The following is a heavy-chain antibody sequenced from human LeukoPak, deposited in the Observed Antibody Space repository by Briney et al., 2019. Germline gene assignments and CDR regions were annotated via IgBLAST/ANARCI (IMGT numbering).Heavy chain of an antibody. CDR1: GFTFSSYW. CDR3: ARDPYNGAYSEGYYYYYMDV. V-gene: IGHV3-74*01. D-gene: IGHD1-1*01. CDR2: INSDGSST. J-gene: IGHJ6*03. Sequence: GGSLRLSCAASGFTFSSYWMHWVRQAPGKGLVWVSRINSDGSSTSYADSVKGRFTISRDNAKNTLYLQMNSLRAEDTAIYYCARDPYNGAYSEGYYYYYMDVWGKGTTVTVSS.